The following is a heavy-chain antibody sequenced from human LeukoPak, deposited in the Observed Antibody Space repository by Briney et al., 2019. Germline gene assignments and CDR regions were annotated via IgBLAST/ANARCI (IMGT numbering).Heavy chain of an antibody. CDR3: ARILCGPSVSFCYNP. D-gene: IGHD2-21*01. Sequence: SETLSLTCGVFGVSINDYYWSWIRQSPGKGLEWIGEISHTEGTRYNPSLESRVTMSVGTSENQLSLKLIFVTAADTAVYYCARILCGPSVSFCYNPWGRGPLVTVSS. CDR1: GVSINDYY. V-gene: IGHV4-34*01. J-gene: IGHJ5*02. CDR2: ISHTEGT.